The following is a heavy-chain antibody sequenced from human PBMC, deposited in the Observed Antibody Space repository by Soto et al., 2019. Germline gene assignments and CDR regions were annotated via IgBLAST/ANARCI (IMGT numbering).Heavy chain of an antibody. CDR1: EFTFSVYS. Sequence: GGSLRLSCVASEFTFSVYSMNWVRQAPGKGLEWVSSISSGSSYIYYADSVKGRFTISRDNDKSSLFLHMNGLRVDDTAVYYCTRGRVKIRASYYHYYGMDVWGQGTTVTVSS. D-gene: IGHD3-10*01. CDR3: TRGRVKIRASYYHYYGMDV. J-gene: IGHJ6*02. V-gene: IGHV3-21*06. CDR2: ISSGSSYI.